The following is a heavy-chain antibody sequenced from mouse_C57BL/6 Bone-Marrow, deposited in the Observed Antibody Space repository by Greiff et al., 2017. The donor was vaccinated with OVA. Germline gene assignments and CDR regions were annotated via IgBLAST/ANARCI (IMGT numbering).Heavy chain of an antibody. D-gene: IGHD1-1*01. CDR1: GFSLSTFGMG. CDR3: ARMGDYGSSYDAMDY. J-gene: IGHJ4*01. V-gene: IGHV8-8*01. Sequence: QVTLKESGPGILQPSQTLSLTCSFSGFSLSTFGMGVGWIRQPSGKGLEWLAHIWWDDDKYYNPALKSRLTISKDTSKNQVFLKIANVDTADTATYSCARMGDYGSSYDAMDYWGQGTSVTVSS. CDR2: IWWDDDK.